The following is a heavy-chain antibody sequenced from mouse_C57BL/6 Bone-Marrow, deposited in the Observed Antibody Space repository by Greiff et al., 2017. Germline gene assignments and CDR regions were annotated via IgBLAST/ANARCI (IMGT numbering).Heavy chain of an antibody. CDR3: ARLLGAY. Sequence: QVQLQQPGAELVKPGASVKLSCKASGYTFTSYWMHWVKQRPGQGLEWIGMIHPNSGSTNYNEKFKGKATLTVDTSSSTAYMELHSLTSEDSAVYFCARLLGAYWGQGTLVTVSA. V-gene: IGHV1-64*01. CDR1: GYTFTSYW. J-gene: IGHJ3*01. CDR2: IHPNSGST. D-gene: IGHD4-1*01.